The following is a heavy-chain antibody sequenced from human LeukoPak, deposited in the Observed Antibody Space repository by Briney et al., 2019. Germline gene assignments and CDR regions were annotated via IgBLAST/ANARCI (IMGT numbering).Heavy chain of an antibody. CDR2: INHSGST. V-gene: IGHV4-34*01. J-gene: IGHJ4*02. D-gene: IGHD4-17*01. Sequence: PSETLSLTCTVSGGSISSYYWSWIRQPPGKGLEWIGEINHSGSTNYNPSLKSRVTISVDTSKNQFSLKLSSVTAADTAVYYCARLYDLTVTTSFYFDYWGQGTLVTVSS. CDR1: GGSISSYY. CDR3: ARLYDLTVTTSFYFDY.